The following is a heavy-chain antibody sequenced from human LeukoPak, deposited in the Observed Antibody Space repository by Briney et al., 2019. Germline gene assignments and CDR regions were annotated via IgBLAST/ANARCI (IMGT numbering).Heavy chain of an antibody. CDR1: GYSFTSYW. J-gene: IGHJ6*03. V-gene: IGHV5-51*01. D-gene: IGHD3-22*01. CDR3: ARLSIGPDSSGYYYREDYYYYMDV. CDR2: IYPGDSDT. Sequence: GESLKTSCKGSGYSFTSYWIGWVRQMPGKGLEWMGIIYPGDSDTRYSPSFQGQVTISADKSISTAYLQWSSLKASDTAMYYCARLSIGPDSSGYYYREDYYYYMDVWGKGTTVTASS.